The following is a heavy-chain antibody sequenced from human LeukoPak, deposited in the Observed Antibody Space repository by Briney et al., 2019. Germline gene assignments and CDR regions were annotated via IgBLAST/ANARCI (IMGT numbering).Heavy chain of an antibody. CDR2: IYYSGST. Sequence: SETLSLTCTVSGGSISSYYWSWIRQPPGKGLEWIGYIYYSGSTNYNPSLKSRVTISVDTSKNQFSLKLSSVTAADTAVYYCASLGSGSYRWYYYYMGVWGKGTTVTISS. J-gene: IGHJ6*03. CDR3: ASLGSGSYRWYYYYMGV. V-gene: IGHV4-59*12. CDR1: GGSISSYY. D-gene: IGHD3-10*01.